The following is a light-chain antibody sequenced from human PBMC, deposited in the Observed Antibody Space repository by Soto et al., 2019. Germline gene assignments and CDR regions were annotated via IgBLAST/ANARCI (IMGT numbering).Light chain of an antibody. CDR3: QQRSNWPSIT. V-gene: IGKV3D-20*02. J-gene: IGKJ5*01. Sequence: ESVWAQSPGTLSVSPGDRATLCCRASQSVDSNYLAWYQQKPGQAPRLLIYGVSSRVTGIPDRFSGSGSGTDFTLTISSLEAGDSAVYYCQQRSNWPSITFGQGTRLEI. CDR2: GVS. CDR1: QSVDSNY.